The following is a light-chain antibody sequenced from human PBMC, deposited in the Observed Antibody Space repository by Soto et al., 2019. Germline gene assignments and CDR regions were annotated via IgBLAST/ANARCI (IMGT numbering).Light chain of an antibody. V-gene: IGLV2-23*01. CDR1: SSDVGSYNF. J-gene: IGLJ2*01. CDR2: EAT. CDR3: CSHAGSGTLV. Sequence: QSALTQPASVSGSPGQSITFSCTATSSDVGSYNFVSWYQQHPGKAPKLMIYEATKRPSGVSNRFSGYKSGNTASLTISGLQADDEADYYCCSHAGSGTLVFGGGTKLTVL.